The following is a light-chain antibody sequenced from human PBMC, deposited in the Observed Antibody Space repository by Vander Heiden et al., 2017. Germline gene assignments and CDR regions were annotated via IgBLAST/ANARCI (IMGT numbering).Light chain of an antibody. CDR2: AAS. CDR3: QQHNSYPFT. CDR1: QDISNY. J-gene: IGKJ3*01. Sequence: DLQLTQSPSFLSASVGDRVTITCRASQDISNYLDWYQQKPGKAPKLLIYAASTLQSGVPSRFSGSGSGTEFTLTISSLQPEDFATYYCQQHNSYPFTFGHGTKVDIK. V-gene: IGKV1-9*01.